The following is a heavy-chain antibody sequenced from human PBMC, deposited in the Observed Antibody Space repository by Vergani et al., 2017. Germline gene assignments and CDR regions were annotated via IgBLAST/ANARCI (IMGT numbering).Heavy chain of an antibody. CDR2: ISYDGSNK. CDR3: ARQPRETAPAAAGYYFDY. CDR1: GFTFSSYA. V-gene: IGHV3-30*01. J-gene: IGHJ4*02. D-gene: IGHD6-13*01. Sequence: QVQLVESGGGVVQPGRSLRLSCAASGFTFSSYAMHWVRQAPGKGLEWVAVISYDGSNKYYADSVKGRFTISRDNSKNTLYLQMNSLRAEDTAVYYCARQPRETAPAAAGYYFDYWGQGTLVTVSS.